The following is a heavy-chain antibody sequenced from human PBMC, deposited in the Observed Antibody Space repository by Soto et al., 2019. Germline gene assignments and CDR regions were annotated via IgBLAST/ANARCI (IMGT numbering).Heavy chain of an antibody. CDR2: IDPRSGGT. V-gene: IGHV1-2*02. CDR3: ATDDYGIFLY. J-gene: IGHJ4*02. CDR1: GYPFTTYY. Sequence: HVQLVQSGTEVKKPGASVRVSCMVSGYPFTTYYIHWVRQAPGQGLEWMGWIDPRSGGTVYEQKFQGRVTMTRDTSISTVYMDLSGLTSDDTALYYCATDDYGIFLYWGQGSLVTVSS. D-gene: IGHD3-10*01.